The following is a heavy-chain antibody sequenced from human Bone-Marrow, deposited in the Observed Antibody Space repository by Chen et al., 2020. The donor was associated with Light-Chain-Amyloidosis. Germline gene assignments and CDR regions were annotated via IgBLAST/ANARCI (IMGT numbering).Heavy chain of an antibody. J-gene: IGHJ4*02. CDR2: IYYGGNS. D-gene: IGHD3-22*01. Sequence: TWIHQHPGRGLEWIGYIYYGGNSRYNPSLMSRVTISLDTSKNQFSLNLSSVTAADTAVYYCARGTMTSVDWSYYCDFWGQGTLVTVSS. CDR3: ARGTMTSVDWSYYCDF. V-gene: IGHV4-31*02.